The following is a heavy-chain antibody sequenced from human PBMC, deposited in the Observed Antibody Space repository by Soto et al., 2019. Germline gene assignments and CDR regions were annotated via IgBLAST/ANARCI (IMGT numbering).Heavy chain of an antibody. Sequence: ASVKVSCKASGYTFTSYGISWVRQAPGQGLEWMGWISAYNGNTNYAQKLQGRVTMTTDTSTSTAYMELRSLRSDDTAVYYCARGGNVLLWFGEPHHVEHCGQATLATVS. CDR1: GYTFTSYG. V-gene: IGHV1-18*01. J-gene: IGHJ4*02. CDR3: ARGGNVLLWFGEPHHVEH. D-gene: IGHD3-10*01. CDR2: ISAYNGNT.